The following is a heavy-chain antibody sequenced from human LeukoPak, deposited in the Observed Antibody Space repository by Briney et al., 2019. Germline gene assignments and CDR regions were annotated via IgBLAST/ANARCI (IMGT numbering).Heavy chain of an antibody. CDR1: GGSISSGGYY. CDR2: IYHSGST. D-gene: IGHD1-26*01. J-gene: IGHJ4*02. CDR3: ARHLGYSGSYETG. V-gene: IGHV4-30-2*03. Sequence: PSETLSLTCTVSGGSISSGGYYWNWIRQPPGKGLEWIGYIYHSGSTYYNPSLKSRVTISVDTSKNQFSLKLSSVTAADTAVYYCARHLGYSGSYETGWGQGTLVTVSS.